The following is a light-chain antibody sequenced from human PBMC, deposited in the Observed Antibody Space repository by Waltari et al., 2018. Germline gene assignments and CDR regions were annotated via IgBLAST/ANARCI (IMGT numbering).Light chain of an antibody. V-gene: IGLV6-57*01. J-gene: IGLJ2*01. CDR1: SGSIASNY. Sequence: NFMLTQPHSVSESPGKTVTISCTRSSGSIASNYVQWYQQRPGSSPPTLIYEDNQRPSGVPDRFSGSIDSSSNSASLTISGLKTEDEADYYCQSYDSSNHVVFGGGTKLTVL. CDR2: EDN. CDR3: QSYDSSNHVV.